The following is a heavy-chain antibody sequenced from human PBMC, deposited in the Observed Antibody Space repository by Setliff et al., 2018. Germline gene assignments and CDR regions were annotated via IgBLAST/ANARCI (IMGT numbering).Heavy chain of an antibody. D-gene: IGHD2-21*01. Sequence: GASVKVSCKASGGTFSSYAISWVRQAPGQGLEWMGRIIPIFGTANYAQKFQGRVTITADKSTSTAYMELSSLRSEDTAVYYCAREGLIADTTYYYYYYMDVWGKGTTV. CDR3: AREGLIADTTYYYYYYMDV. CDR1: GGTFSSYA. J-gene: IGHJ6*03. V-gene: IGHV1-69*06. CDR2: IIPIFGTA.